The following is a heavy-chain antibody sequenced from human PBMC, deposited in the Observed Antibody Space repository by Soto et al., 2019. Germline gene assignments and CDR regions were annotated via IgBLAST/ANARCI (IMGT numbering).Heavy chain of an antibody. CDR2: IYYSGST. CDR3: AREGVPWGYHYAGGESPRAD. D-gene: IGHD5-12*01. Sequence: QVQLQESGPGLVEPSQTLSLTCTVSAGSISSGGYYWRWIGPNPGKGLEWIGYIYYSGSTYYNPSLKARVTISVDTSKKQFSVTLSSVTAAYTGLYYCAREGVPWGYHYAGGESPRADWGQGTLATVSS. J-gene: IGHJ4*02. V-gene: IGHV4-31*03. CDR1: AGSISSGGYY.